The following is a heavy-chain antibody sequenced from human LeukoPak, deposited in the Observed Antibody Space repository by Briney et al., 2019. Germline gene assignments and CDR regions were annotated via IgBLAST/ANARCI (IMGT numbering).Heavy chain of an antibody. D-gene: IGHD3-10*02. CDR1: GYTFTSYY. V-gene: IGHV1-69*06. Sequence: SVKVSCKASGYTFTSYYMHWVRQAPGQGLEWMGGIIPIFGTANYAQKFQGRVTITADKSTSTAYMELSSLRSEDTAVYYCASCSGPYWYFDLWGRGTLVTVSS. CDR2: IIPIFGTA. J-gene: IGHJ2*01. CDR3: ASCSGPYWYFDL.